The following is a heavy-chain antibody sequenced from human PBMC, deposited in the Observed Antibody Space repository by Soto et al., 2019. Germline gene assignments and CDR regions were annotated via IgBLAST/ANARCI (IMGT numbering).Heavy chain of an antibody. CDR1: GYTFTSYG. J-gene: IGHJ5*02. Sequence: ASVKVSCKASGYTFTSYGISWVRQAPGQGLEWMGWISAYNGNTNYAQKLQGRVTMTTDTSTSTAYMELRSLRSDDTAVYYCARAPRLVPAAYNWFDPWGQGTLVTVSS. CDR2: ISAYNGNT. CDR3: ARAPRLVPAAYNWFDP. D-gene: IGHD2-2*01. V-gene: IGHV1-18*01.